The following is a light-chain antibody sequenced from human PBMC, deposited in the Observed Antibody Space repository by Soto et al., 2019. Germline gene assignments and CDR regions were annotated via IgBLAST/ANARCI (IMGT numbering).Light chain of an antibody. CDR1: SSNIGAGYD. CDR2: GNN. V-gene: IGLV1-40*01. Sequence: QSVLTQPPSVSGAPGPRVTISCTGSSSNIGAGYDVHWYQQLPGTAPKLLIYGNNNRPSGVPDRFSGSKSGTSASLAITGLQADDEADYYCQSYDRGLRGWVFGGGTKLTVL. CDR3: QSYDRGLRGWV. J-gene: IGLJ2*01.